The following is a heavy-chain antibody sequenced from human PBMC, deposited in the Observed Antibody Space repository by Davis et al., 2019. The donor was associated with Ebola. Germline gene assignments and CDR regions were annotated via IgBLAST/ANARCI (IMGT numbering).Heavy chain of an antibody. CDR3: ARGVEMAPQALYNFDY. J-gene: IGHJ4*02. D-gene: IGHD5-24*01. CDR1: GGSISSYY. CDR2: IYYSGST. V-gene: IGHV4-59*01. Sequence: PSETLSLTCTVSGGSISSYYWSWIRQPPGKGLEWIGYIYYSGSTNYNPSLKSRVTISVDTSKNQFSLKLSSVTAADTAVYYCARGVEMAPQALYNFDYWGQGTLVTVSS.